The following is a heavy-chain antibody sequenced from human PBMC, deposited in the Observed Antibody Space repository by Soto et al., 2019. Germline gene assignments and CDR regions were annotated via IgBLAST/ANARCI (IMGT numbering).Heavy chain of an antibody. CDR3: AKDDVAGDGLWLVSD. CDR2: ITGSGNTI. J-gene: IGHJ4*02. D-gene: IGHD2-21*02. Sequence: PGGSLRRSCVASGFSFNKYAMIWVRQAPGKGQEWVSGITGSGNTIEYTASVKGRFTISRDNSKNTVYLQMDGLRAEDTAMYYCAKDDVAGDGLWLVSDWGQGIPGTVSS. V-gene: IGHV3-23*01. CDR1: GFSFNKYA.